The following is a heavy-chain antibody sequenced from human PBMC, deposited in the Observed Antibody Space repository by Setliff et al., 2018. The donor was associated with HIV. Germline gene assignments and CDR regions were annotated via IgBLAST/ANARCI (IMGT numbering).Heavy chain of an antibody. J-gene: IGHJ3*02. V-gene: IGHV1-18*01. Sequence: ASVKVSCKTSGFTFNHYGITWVRQAPGQGLEWMGWISAYNGNTNFAQKLQGRVTMTTDTSTSTAYMELRSLRSDDTAVYYCARPTNGYCSGGTCPDTFDIWGQGTLVTVSS. CDR3: ARPTNGYCSGGTCPDTFDI. D-gene: IGHD2-15*01. CDR2: ISAYNGNT. CDR1: GFTFNHYG.